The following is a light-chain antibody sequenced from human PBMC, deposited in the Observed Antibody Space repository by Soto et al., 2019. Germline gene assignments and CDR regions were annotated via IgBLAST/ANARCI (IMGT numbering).Light chain of an antibody. J-gene: IGLJ1*01. CDR3: LLSYSGDYV. CDR2: DTS. V-gene: IGLV7-46*01. Sequence: QSVVTKDPSLTFSPGGTAILTCGSGTEAVTSGHYPYWFQQKPGQAPRTLIYDTSNKHSWTPARFSGSLLGGKAALTLSGAQPEDEAEYYCLLSYSGDYVFGTGTKLTVL. CDR1: TEAVTSGHY.